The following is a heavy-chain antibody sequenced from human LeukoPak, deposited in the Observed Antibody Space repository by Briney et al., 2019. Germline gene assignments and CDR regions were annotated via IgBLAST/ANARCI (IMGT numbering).Heavy chain of an antibody. Sequence: PSETLSLTCTVSGGSISSYYWSRIRQPAGKGLEWIGRIYTSGSTNYNPSLKRRVTMSVDTSKNQFSLKLSSVTAADTAIYYCAREGWDYYYMDVWGKGTTVTVSS. CDR1: GGSISSYY. CDR3: AREGWDYYYMDV. D-gene: IGHD6-19*01. V-gene: IGHV4-4*07. J-gene: IGHJ6*03. CDR2: IYTSGST.